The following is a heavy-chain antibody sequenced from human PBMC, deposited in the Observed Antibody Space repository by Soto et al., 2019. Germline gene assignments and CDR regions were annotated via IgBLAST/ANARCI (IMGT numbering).Heavy chain of an antibody. CDR2: MSHDGNNK. Sequence: GGSLRLSCAASGFTFSDYSMHWVRQAPGKGLEWLAIMSHDGNNKYYADSVKGRFTISRDISKSTVYVEMNSLRAEDTAVYYCARSKYSYGSGSHCDYWGQGTQVTVS. CDR3: ARSKYSYGSGSHCDY. J-gene: IGHJ4*02. D-gene: IGHD3-10*01. CDR1: GFTFSDYS. V-gene: IGHV3-30-3*01.